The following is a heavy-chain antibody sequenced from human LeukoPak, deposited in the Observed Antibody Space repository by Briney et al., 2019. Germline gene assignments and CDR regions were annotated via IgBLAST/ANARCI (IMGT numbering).Heavy chain of an antibody. J-gene: IGHJ3*02. CDR1: GFTFSSYG. Sequence: GGSLRLSCAASGFTFSSYGMHWVRQAPGKGLEWVAVISYDGSNKYYADSVKGRFTISRDNSKNTLYLQMNSLRAEDTAVYYCARGYYYDSSGYYPDAFDIWGQGTMVTVSS. V-gene: IGHV3-30*19. CDR3: ARGYYYDSSGYYPDAFDI. CDR2: ISYDGSNK. D-gene: IGHD3-22*01.